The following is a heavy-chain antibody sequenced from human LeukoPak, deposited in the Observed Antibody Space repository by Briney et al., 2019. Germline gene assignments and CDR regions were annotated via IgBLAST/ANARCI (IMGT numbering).Heavy chain of an antibody. Sequence: PGGSLRLSCAASGFTFSNYAMSWVRQAPGKGLEWVSAISDSDDSTYYADSLKGRVTISRDNSNNTLFLEMNNLRAEDTAVYYCANSRPGARTFYYFYMAVWGKGTTVIVSS. CDR2: ISDSDDST. J-gene: IGHJ6*03. D-gene: IGHD1-7*01. CDR3: ANSRPGARTFYYFYMAV. CDR1: GFTFSNYA. V-gene: IGHV3-23*01.